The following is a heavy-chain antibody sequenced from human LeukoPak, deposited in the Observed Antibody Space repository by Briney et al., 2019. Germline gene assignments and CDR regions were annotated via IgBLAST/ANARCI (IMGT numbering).Heavy chain of an antibody. CDR1: GFTFGDYY. V-gene: IGHV3-11*05. J-gene: IGHJ4*02. D-gene: IGHD3-22*01. Sequence: PGGSLRLSCAASGFTFGDYYMSWIRQAPGKGLEWVSYISSSSSYTNYADSVKGRFTISRDNAKNSLYLQMNSLRAEDTAVYYWARDTYYYDSSGYFDYWGQGTLVTVSS. CDR2: ISSSSSYT. CDR3: ARDTYYYDSSGYFDY.